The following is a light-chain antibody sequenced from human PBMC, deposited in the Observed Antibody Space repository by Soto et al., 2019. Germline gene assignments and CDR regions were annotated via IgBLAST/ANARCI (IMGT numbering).Light chain of an antibody. J-gene: IGLJ1*01. Sequence: QSVLTQPASVSGSPGQSITISCTGTSGDIGSYNRVSWYQQHPGKAPKLIIYEVTDRPSGVPDRFSGSKSGNTASLTVSGLQAEDEADYYCSSYAGSSNVFGTGTKVTVL. CDR1: SGDIGSYNR. CDR2: EVT. V-gene: IGLV2-8*01. CDR3: SSYAGSSNV.